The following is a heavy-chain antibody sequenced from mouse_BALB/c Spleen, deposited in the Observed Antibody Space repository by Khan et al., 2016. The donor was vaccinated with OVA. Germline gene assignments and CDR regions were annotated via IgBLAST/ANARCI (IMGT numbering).Heavy chain of an antibody. Sequence: VQLVESGAELARPGASVKMSCKASGYTFTSYTMHWVKQRPGQGLEWIGYINPSSSYPNYNQKFKDKATLTADKSSSTAYMQLSSLTSEDSVVYYCTREGAYYRSDGWFAYWGQGTLVTVSA. D-gene: IGHD2-14*01. CDR1: GYTFTSYT. J-gene: IGHJ3*01. CDR3: TREGAYYRSDGWFAY. CDR2: INPSSSYP. V-gene: IGHV1-4*01.